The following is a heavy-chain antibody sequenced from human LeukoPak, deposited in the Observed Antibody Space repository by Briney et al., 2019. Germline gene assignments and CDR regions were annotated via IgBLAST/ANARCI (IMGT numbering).Heavy chain of an antibody. CDR3: TQSNY. Sequence: GGSLRLSCVASGFTFGKYWMSWVRQASGKGLEWVGRIRSKADNYATAYAASVQGRCTISRDDSKNTAYLQLNSLKTEDTAVYYCTQSNYWGQGALVTVSS. CDR1: GFTFGKYW. V-gene: IGHV3-73*01. CDR2: IRSKADNYAT. J-gene: IGHJ4*02.